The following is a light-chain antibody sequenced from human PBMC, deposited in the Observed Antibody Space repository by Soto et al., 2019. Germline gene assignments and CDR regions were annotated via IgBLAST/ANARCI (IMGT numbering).Light chain of an antibody. CDR3: LQDYNYPPT. Sequence: ALQMTQSPSSLSAPVGDRVTITCRASQGIRNDLGWYQQKPGKAPTLLIYDASGLQSGVPSRFSGSGSGTVFTLTISRLQPEDFATYYCLQDYNYPPTFGQGTKVEIK. CDR1: QGIRND. J-gene: IGKJ1*01. V-gene: IGKV1-6*01. CDR2: DAS.